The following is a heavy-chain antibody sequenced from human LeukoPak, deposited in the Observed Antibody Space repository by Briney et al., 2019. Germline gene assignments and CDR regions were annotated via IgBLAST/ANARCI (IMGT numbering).Heavy chain of an antibody. D-gene: IGHD1-26*01. Sequence: GASVKVSYKVSGSLLTELSMHWVRQAPGKGLEWMGGFDPEDGETIYAQKFQGRVTMTEDTSTDTAYMELSSLRSEDTAVYYCATGLSGSYYVFDYWGQGTLVTVSS. J-gene: IGHJ4*02. CDR1: GSLLTELS. CDR2: FDPEDGET. V-gene: IGHV1-24*01. CDR3: ATGLSGSYYVFDY.